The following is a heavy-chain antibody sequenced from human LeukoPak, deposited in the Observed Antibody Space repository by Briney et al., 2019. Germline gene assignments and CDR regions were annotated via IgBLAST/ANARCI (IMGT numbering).Heavy chain of an antibody. CDR3: ARRSMVRGVVYFDY. J-gene: IGHJ4*02. V-gene: IGHV3-48*03. CDR2: ISSSGSTI. CDR1: GFTFSSHE. D-gene: IGHD3-10*01. Sequence: GGSLRLSCAASGFTFSSHEMNWVRQAPGKGLEWVSYISSSGSTIYYADSVKGRFTISRDNAKNSLYLQMNSLRAEDTAVYYCARRSMVRGVVYFDYWGQGTLVTVSS.